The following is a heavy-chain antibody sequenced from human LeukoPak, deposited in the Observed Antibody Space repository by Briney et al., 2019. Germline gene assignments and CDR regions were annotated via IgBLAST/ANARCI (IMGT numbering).Heavy chain of an antibody. CDR1: AYTFTSYG. V-gene: IGHV1-18*01. CDR2: ISANNGNT. CDR3: ARVGGFRSLDY. D-gene: IGHD3-16*01. J-gene: IGHJ4*02. Sequence: GASVKLSCKASAYTFTSYGFTWVRQAPGQGPEWMGWISANNGNTNYAQKFQGRVTMTTDTSTSTVYMELRSLRSDDTAVYYCARVGGFRSLDYWGQGTLVTVSS.